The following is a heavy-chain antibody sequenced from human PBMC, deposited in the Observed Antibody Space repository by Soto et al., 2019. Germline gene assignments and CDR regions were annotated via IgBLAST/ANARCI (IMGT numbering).Heavy chain of an antibody. D-gene: IGHD3-9*01. Sequence: EVQLVESGGGLVQPGRSLRLSCAASGFTFDDYAMHWVRQAPGKGLEWVSGISWNSGSIGYADSVKGRFTISRDNAKNSLYLQMNSLRAEYTALYYCAKANAQNYDILTRSAFDIWGQGTMVTVSS. CDR2: ISWNSGSI. V-gene: IGHV3-9*01. CDR1: GFTFDDYA. CDR3: AKANAQNYDILTRSAFDI. J-gene: IGHJ3*02.